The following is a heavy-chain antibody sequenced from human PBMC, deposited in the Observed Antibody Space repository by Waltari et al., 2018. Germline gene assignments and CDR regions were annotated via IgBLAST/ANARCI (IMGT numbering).Heavy chain of an antibody. CDR1: GGSISSGDYY. J-gene: IGHJ3*02. V-gene: IGHV4-30-4*08. Sequence: QVQLQESGPGLVKPSQTLSLTCTGSGGSISSGDYYWSWLRQPPGKGLEWIGYIYYSGSTYYNPSLKSRVTISVDTSKNQFSLKLSSVTAADTAVYYCASYTVTTSQSVAFDIWGQGTMVTVSS. CDR2: IYYSGST. CDR3: ASYTVTTSQSVAFDI. D-gene: IGHD4-17*01.